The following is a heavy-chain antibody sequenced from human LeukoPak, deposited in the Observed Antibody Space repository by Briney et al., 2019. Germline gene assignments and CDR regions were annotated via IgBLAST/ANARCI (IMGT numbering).Heavy chain of an antibody. D-gene: IGHD2-2*02. V-gene: IGHV1-69*13. CDR1: GGTFISYA. Sequence: SVKVSCKASGGTFISYAISWVRQAPGQGLEWMGGVIPIFGTANYVQKFQGRVTITADESTSTAYMELSSLRSEDTAVYYCLRVGKYWSSTSCYNNWFDPWGQGTLVTVSS. CDR2: VIPIFGTA. J-gene: IGHJ5*02. CDR3: LRVGKYWSSTSCYNNWFDP.